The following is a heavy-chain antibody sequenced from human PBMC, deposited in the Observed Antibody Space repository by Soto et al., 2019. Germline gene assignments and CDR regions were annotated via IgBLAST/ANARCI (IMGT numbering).Heavy chain of an antibody. CDR3: ARDMAIEVACFNWFDP. V-gene: IGHV1-18*01. Sequence: QVQLVQSGAEVKKPGASVKVSCKASGYTFPSYGISWVRQAPGQGLEWMGWISAYNGNTNYAQKLQGRVTMTTDTSTSTADMELRSLRSDDTAVYDCARDMAIEVACFNWFDPWGQGTLVTVSS. CDR1: GYTFPSYG. D-gene: IGHD6-19*01. CDR2: ISAYNGNT. J-gene: IGHJ5*02.